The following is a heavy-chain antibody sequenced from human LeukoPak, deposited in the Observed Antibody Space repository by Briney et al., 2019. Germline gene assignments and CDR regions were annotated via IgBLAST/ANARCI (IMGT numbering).Heavy chain of an antibody. CDR1: GDSFSSNSAA. J-gene: IGHJ5*02. CDR3: ARAEFGLPSSGWYPDDENWFDP. CDR2: TYYRSKWYS. V-gene: IGHV6-1*01. Sequence: KTSQTLSLTCAISGDSFSSNSAAWNWIRQSPSRGLEWLGRTYYRSKWYSDYAVSVKSRITINPDTSKNQFSLQLNSVTPEDTAVYYCARAEFGLPSSGWYPDDENWFDPWGQGTLVTVSS. D-gene: IGHD6-19*01.